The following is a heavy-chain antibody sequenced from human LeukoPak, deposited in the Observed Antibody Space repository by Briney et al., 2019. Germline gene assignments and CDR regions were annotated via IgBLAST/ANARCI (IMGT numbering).Heavy chain of an antibody. CDR1: GFTSSNAW. Sequence: GGSLRLSCAASGFTSSNAWMSWVRQAPGKGLEWVGRIKSKTDGGTTDYAAPVKGRFTISRDDSKNTLYLQMNSLKTEDTAVYYCTTGLSYDFWSGYYLGDLWGQGTLVTVSS. CDR3: TTGLSYDFWSGYYLGDL. J-gene: IGHJ4*02. CDR2: IKSKTDGGTT. V-gene: IGHV3-15*01. D-gene: IGHD3-3*01.